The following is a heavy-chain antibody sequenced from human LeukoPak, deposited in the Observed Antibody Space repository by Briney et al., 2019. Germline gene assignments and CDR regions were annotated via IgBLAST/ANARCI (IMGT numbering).Heavy chain of an antibody. D-gene: IGHD3-10*01. CDR3: ARMGTYAEGRFDD. CDR2: IYHDGRI. Sequence: PSGTLSLTCAVSGTSIVTSDWWAWVRQSPGKRLEWIGEIYHDGRIRDNPSLKSRVTIAVDTSKNQFSLTLTSATAADTAVYYCARMGTYAEGRFDDWGQGTLVIVSS. CDR1: GTSIVTSDW. V-gene: IGHV4-4*02. J-gene: IGHJ4*02.